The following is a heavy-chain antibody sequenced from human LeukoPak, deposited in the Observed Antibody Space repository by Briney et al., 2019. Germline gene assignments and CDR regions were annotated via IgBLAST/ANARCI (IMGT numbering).Heavy chain of an antibody. CDR3: AGPRRGSLGWFDY. V-gene: IGHV4-59*11. J-gene: IGHJ4*02. CDR2: IYHSGST. D-gene: IGHD7-27*01. CDR1: GGSIRSHY. Sequence: WETLSLTCTISGGSIRSHYWSWVRQPPGKGLEWIGYIYHSGSTNYNTSLKSRVTISIDTSKNQFSLKLSSVTAADTAVYYCAGPRRGSLGWFDYWGQGTLVTVSS.